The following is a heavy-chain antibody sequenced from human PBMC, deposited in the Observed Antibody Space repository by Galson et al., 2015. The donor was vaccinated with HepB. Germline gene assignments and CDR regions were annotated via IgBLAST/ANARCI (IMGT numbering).Heavy chain of an antibody. D-gene: IGHD3-22*01. CDR3: ARDYYDSSGYYAVGRKLDY. CDR2: IIPILGIA. CDR1: GGTFSSYT. Sequence: SVKVSCKASGGTFSSYTISWVRQAPGQGLEWMGRIIPILGIANYAQKFQGRVTITADKSTSTAYMELSSLRSEDTAVYYCARDYYDSSGYYAVGRKLDYWGQGTLVTVSS. J-gene: IGHJ4*02. V-gene: IGHV1-69*04.